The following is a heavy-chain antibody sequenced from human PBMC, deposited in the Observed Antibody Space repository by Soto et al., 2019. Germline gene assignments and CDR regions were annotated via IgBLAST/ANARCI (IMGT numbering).Heavy chain of an antibody. J-gene: IGHJ6*02. Sequence: SVKVSCKASGGTFSIYAISWVRQAPGQGLEWMGGIIPIFGTANYAQKFQGRVTITADESTSTAYMELSSLRSEDTAVYYCARNKRRLYRSGLYYYYYGMDVWGQGTKVTVSS. V-gene: IGHV1-69*13. CDR2: IIPIFGTA. CDR3: ARNKRRLYRSGLYYYYYGMDV. CDR1: GGTFSIYA. D-gene: IGHD6-19*01.